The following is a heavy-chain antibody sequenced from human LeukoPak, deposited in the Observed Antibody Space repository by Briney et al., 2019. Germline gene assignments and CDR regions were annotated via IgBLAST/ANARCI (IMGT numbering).Heavy chain of an antibody. CDR3: ARDREEGSSGWFYYYYYMDV. V-gene: IGHV1-18*01. J-gene: IGHJ6*03. Sequence: ASVKVSCKASGYTFTSYGISWVRQAPGQGLEWMGWISAYNGNTNYAQKLQGRVTMTTDTSTSTAYMELRSLRSDDTAVYYCARDREEGSSGWFYYYYYMDVWGKGTTVTVSS. D-gene: IGHD6-13*01. CDR1: GYTFTSYG. CDR2: ISAYNGNT.